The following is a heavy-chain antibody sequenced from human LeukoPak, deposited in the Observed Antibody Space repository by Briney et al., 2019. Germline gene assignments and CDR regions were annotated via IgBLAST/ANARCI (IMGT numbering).Heavy chain of an antibody. CDR2: IYYSGST. CDR1: GGSISSSSYY. V-gene: IGHV4-39*07. J-gene: IGHJ4*02. D-gene: IGHD3-10*01. Sequence: PSETLSLTCTVSGGSISSSSYYWAWIRQSPGKGLEWIGSIYYSGSTYYNLSLKSRVTISVDTSKNQFSLKLSSVTAADTAVYYCAGLRFGEFNFDYWGQGTLVTVSS. CDR3: AGLRFGEFNFDY.